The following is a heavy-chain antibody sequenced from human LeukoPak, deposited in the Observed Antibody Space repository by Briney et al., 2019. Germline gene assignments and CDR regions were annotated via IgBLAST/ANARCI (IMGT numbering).Heavy chain of an antibody. V-gene: IGHV3-23*01. CDR1: GFTFSNYA. CDR3: AKDLGRTNWFDP. Sequence: GGSLRLSCAASGFTFSNYAMSWVRQPPGKGLEWVSTISGSGSSTYSADSVKGRFTISRDNSKNTLYLQMNSLRAEDTAVCYCAKDLGRTNWFDPWGQGTLVTVSS. D-gene: IGHD1-26*01. J-gene: IGHJ5*02. CDR2: ISGSGSST.